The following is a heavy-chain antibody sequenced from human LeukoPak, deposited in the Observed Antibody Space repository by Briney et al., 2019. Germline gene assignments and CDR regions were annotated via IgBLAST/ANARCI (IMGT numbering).Heavy chain of an antibody. V-gene: IGHV3-23*01. J-gene: IGHJ3*01. CDR1: GFIFSSYA. D-gene: IGHD1-26*01. CDR2: ISGSGGST. CDR3: ARDKASGSSYGSSFHF. Sequence: GGSLRLSCAASGFIFSSYAMSWVRQAPGKGLEWVSGISGSGGSTYYADSVKGRFTISRDNSKNTLYLQMNSLRVEDTALYYCARDKASGSSYGSSFHFWGQGTMVTVSS.